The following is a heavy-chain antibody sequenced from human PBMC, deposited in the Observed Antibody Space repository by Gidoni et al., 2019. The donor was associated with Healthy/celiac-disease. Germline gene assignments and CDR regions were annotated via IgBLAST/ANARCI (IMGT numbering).Heavy chain of an antibody. D-gene: IGHD1-26*01. Sequence: QVTLKESGPVLVKPTETLTLTCPVSGFSLSNARMGVSWIRQPPGKALEWLAHIFSNDEKSYSTSLKSRLTISKDTSKSQVVLTMTNMDPVDTATYYCARTSSGSYYYFDYWGQGTLVTVSS. CDR1: GFSLSNARMG. CDR3: ARTSSGSYYYFDY. J-gene: IGHJ4*02. CDR2: IFSNDEK. V-gene: IGHV2-26*01.